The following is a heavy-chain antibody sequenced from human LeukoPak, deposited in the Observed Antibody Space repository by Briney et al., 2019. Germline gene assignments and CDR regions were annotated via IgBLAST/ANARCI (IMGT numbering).Heavy chain of an antibody. CDR3: AKVEVLAYGLRGVFDY. J-gene: IGHJ4*02. CDR2: ISSIGGST. Sequence: GGSLRLSCAASGFTFSTYATSWVRQAPGKGLEWVSAISSIGGSTYYADSVKGWFTISRDNSKNTLYLQMNSLRAEDTAVYYCAKVEVLAYGLRGVFDYWGQGTLVTVSS. CDR1: GFTFSTYA. V-gene: IGHV3-23*01. D-gene: IGHD3-10*01.